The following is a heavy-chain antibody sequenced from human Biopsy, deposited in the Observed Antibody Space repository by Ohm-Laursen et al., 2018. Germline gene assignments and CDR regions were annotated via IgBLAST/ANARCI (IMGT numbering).Heavy chain of an antibody. V-gene: IGHV4-59*07. D-gene: IGHD2/OR15-2a*01. Sequence: SDTLSLTCTVSGVSISSDYWSWIRQTPGKGLEWIGNIYYCGSTNYNPSLKSRVTISVDTSKNQFSLRLNSVTAADTAVYYCARATNSTGWPYYYFYGMDVWGQGTTVTVSS. CDR1: GVSISSDY. CDR2: IYYCGST. CDR3: ARATNSTGWPYYYFYGMDV. J-gene: IGHJ6*02.